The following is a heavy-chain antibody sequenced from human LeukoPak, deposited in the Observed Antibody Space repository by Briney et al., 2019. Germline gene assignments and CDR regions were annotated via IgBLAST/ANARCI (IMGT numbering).Heavy chain of an antibody. D-gene: IGHD3-10*01. J-gene: IGHJ6*04. CDR2: ISYDGSNK. V-gene: IGHV3-30*04. CDR3: ARDSLGMVRGVISQYYYGMDV. Sequence: PGRSLRLSCAASGFTFSSYAMHWVRQAPGKGLEWVAVISYDGSNKYYADSVKGRFTISRDNSKNTLYLQMNSLRAEDTAVYYCARDSLGMVRGVISQYYYGMDVWGKGTTVTVSS. CDR1: GFTFSSYA.